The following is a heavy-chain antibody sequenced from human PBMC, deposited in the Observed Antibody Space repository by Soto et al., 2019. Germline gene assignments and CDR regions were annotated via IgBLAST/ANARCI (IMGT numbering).Heavy chain of an antibody. CDR3: AKARCSTTNCYVPDY. CDR2: ISGSGGSP. CDR1: GFTFSTYT. V-gene: IGHV3-23*01. D-gene: IGHD2-2*01. J-gene: IGHJ4*02. Sequence: GGSLRLSCAASGFTFSTYTMSWVRQAPGKGPEWVSAISGSGGSPSYADSVQGRFTISRDNPKNTLYLQMNSLRVEDTAMYYCAKARCSTTNCYVPDYWGQGTLVTVSS.